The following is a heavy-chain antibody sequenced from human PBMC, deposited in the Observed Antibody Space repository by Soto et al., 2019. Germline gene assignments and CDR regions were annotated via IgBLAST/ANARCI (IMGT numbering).Heavy chain of an antibody. D-gene: IGHD5-12*01. V-gene: IGHV1-18*01. J-gene: IGHJ4*02. Sequence: GASVKLSCKASGDSFTSYGISWVRQAPGQGLEWMGWISAYNGNTNYAQKLQGRVTMTTDTSTSTAYMELRSLRSDDTAVYYCARDLAVATTFGYWGQGTLVTVSS. CDR1: GDSFTSYG. CDR2: ISAYNGNT. CDR3: ARDLAVATTFGY.